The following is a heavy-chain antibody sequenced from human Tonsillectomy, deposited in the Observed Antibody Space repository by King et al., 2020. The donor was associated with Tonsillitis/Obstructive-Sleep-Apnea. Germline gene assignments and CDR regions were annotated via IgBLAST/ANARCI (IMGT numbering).Heavy chain of an antibody. J-gene: IGHJ4*02. CDR2: IYPGDSDT. V-gene: IGHV5-51*01. CDR3: ARLTTDCSGGRCYLDYFDY. D-gene: IGHD2-15*01. Sequence: VQLVESGAEVKKPGESLKISCKGSGYSFTSYWIGWVRQMPGKGLEWMGIIYPGDSDTRYSPSFQGQFTISAVKSISTAYLQWCSLKASDTAMYYCARLTTDCSGGRCYLDYFDYWGQGTLVTVSS. CDR1: GYSFTSYW.